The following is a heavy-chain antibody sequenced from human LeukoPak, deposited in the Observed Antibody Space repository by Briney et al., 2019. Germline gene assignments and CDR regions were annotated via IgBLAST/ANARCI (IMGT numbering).Heavy chain of an antibody. CDR3: ARGYCSSASCPKAYYFDY. CDR1: GFTFSSYW. CDR2: INSDGGGT. Sequence: GGSLRLSCAASGFTFSSYWMHWVRQAPGKGLVWVSRINSDGGGTSYADSVRGRFTISRDNAKNTLYLQMNSLRAEDTAVYYCARGYCSSASCPKAYYFDYWGQGTLVTVSS. V-gene: IGHV3-74*01. J-gene: IGHJ4*02. D-gene: IGHD2-2*01.